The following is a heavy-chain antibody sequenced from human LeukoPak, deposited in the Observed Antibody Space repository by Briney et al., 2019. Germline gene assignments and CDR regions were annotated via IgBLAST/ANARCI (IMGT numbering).Heavy chain of an antibody. Sequence: SETLSLTCTVSGDSITSSSHYWGWIRQPPGKRLEWIGSLHHTGRNYSNAALRSRVTISMDTAKSQFSLKLNSVTAADSGVYYCVAEMTASAAFDIWGQGTMVAVSS. CDR2: LHHTGRN. V-gene: IGHV4-39*01. J-gene: IGHJ3*02. CDR3: VAEMTASAAFDI. CDR1: GDSITSSSHY. D-gene: IGHD2-21*02.